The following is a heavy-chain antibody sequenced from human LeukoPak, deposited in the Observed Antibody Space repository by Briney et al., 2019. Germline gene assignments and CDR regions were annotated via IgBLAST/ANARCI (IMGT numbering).Heavy chain of an antibody. CDR2: INHSGST. J-gene: IGHJ4*02. CDR1: GGSFSGYY. CDR3: ARAGYYYDSSPDY. V-gene: IGHV4-34*01. Sequence: NTSETLSLTCAVYGGSFSGYYWSWIRQPPGKGLEWIGEINHSGSTNYNPSLKSRVTISVDTSKNRFSLKLSSVTAADTAVYYCARAGYYYDSSPDYWGQGTLVTVSS. D-gene: IGHD3-22*01.